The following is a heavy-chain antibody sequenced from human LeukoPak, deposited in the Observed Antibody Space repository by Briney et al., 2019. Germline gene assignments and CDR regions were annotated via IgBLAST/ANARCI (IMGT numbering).Heavy chain of an antibody. V-gene: IGHV5-51*01. CDR3: ARHRRVYGSGSQSPYYYYYYMDV. D-gene: IGHD3-10*01. CDR1: GYSFTSYW. CDR2: IYPGDSDT. J-gene: IGHJ6*03. Sequence: GESLKISCKGSGYSFTSYWIGWVRQMPGKGLEWMGIIYPGDSDTRYSPSFQGQVTISADKSISTAYLQWSSLKASDTAMYYCARHRRVYGSGSQSPYYYYYYMDVWGKGTTVSISS.